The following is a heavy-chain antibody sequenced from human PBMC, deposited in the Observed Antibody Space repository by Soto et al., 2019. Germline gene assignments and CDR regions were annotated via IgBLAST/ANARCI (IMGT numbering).Heavy chain of an antibody. V-gene: IGHV1-69*04. J-gene: IGHJ4*02. CDR3: ARDLGVTDPLDY. CDR1: GGTFSSYT. CDR2: IIPILGIA. Sequence: SVKVSCKASGGTFSSYTISWVRQAPGQGLEWMGRIIPILGIANYAQKFQGRVTITADKSTSTAYMELSSLRSEDTAVYYCARDLGVTDPLDYWGQGTLVTVSS. D-gene: IGHD2-21*02.